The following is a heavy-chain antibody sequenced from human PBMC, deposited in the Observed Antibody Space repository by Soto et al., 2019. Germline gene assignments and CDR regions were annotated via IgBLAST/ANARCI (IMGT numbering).Heavy chain of an antibody. CDR3: ARLDDFDWLAAFDY. V-gene: IGHV1-18*01. D-gene: IGHD3-9*01. CDR1: GYTFATCG. J-gene: IGHJ4*02. Sequence: ASVKVSCKASGYTFATCGSSWVRQAPGEGLEWMGWISAYNGNTNYAQKVQGRVTLTTDTSTSTAYMELTSLRSDDTAVYYCARLDDFDWLAAFDYWGQGTLVTV. CDR2: ISAYNGNT.